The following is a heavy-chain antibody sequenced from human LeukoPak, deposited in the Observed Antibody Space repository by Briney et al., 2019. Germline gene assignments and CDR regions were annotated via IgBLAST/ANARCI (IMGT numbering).Heavy chain of an antibody. V-gene: IGHV1-58*01. CDR2: IVVGSGNT. Sequence: SVKVSCKASGFTFTSSAVQWVRQARGQRLEWIGWIVVGSGNTNYAQKFQERVTITRDMSTSTAYMELSSLRSEDTAVYYCAREHRDSLYFDYWGQGTLVTVSS. J-gene: IGHJ4*02. D-gene: IGHD5-24*01. CDR3: AREHRDSLYFDY. CDR1: GFTFTSSA.